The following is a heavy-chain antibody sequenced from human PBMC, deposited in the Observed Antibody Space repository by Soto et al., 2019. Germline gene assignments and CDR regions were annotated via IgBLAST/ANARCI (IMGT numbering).Heavy chain of an antibody. CDR3: ARDGFWSGRAFDP. Sequence: PSETLSLTCTVSGGSISSYYWSWIRQPPGKGLEWIGYIYYSGSTNYNPSPKSRVTISVDTSKNQFSLKLSSVTAADTAVYYCARDGFWSGRAFDPWGQGTLVTAPQ. V-gene: IGHV4-59*01. CDR1: GGSISSYY. J-gene: IGHJ5*02. CDR2: IYYSGST. D-gene: IGHD3-3*01.